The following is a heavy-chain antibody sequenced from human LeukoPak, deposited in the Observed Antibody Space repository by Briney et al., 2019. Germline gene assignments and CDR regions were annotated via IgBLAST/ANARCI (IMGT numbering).Heavy chain of an antibody. J-gene: IGHJ4*02. CDR3: ARIVGASDY. Sequence: SETLSLTCTVSGGSISSSSYYWGWIRQPPGKGLEWIGSIYYSGSTYYNPSLKSRVTISVDTSKNQFSLKLSSVTAADTAVYYCARIVGASDYWGQGILVIVSS. D-gene: IGHD1-26*01. CDR2: IYYSGST. CDR1: GGSISSSSYY. V-gene: IGHV4-39*01.